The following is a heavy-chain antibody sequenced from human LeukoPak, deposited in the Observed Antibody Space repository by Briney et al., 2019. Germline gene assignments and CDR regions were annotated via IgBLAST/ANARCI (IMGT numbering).Heavy chain of an antibody. V-gene: IGHV4-4*07. J-gene: IGHJ4*02. CDR3: ARVSSSWNDFDY. CDR2: IYTSGST. D-gene: IGHD6-13*01. CDR1: GGSISSYY. Sequence: SETLSLTCTVSGGSISSYYWSWIRQPAGKGLEWIGRIYTSGSTNYNPSLKSRVTMSVDTSKNQFSLKLSSVTVADTAVYYCARVSSSWNDFDYWGQGTLVTVSS.